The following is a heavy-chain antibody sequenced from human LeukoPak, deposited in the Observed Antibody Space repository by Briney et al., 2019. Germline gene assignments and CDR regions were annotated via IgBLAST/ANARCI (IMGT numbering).Heavy chain of an antibody. V-gene: IGHV3-33*01. J-gene: IGHJ3*02. CDR1: GFTFSSYG. Sequence: GRSLRLSCAASGFTFSSYGMHWVRQAPGKGLEWVAVIWYDGSNKYYADSVKGRFTISRDNSKNTLYLQMNSLRAEDTAVYYCARDGIWSGYYKQGAFDIWGQGTMVTVSS. D-gene: IGHD3-3*01. CDR2: IWYDGSNK. CDR3: ARDGIWSGYYKQGAFDI.